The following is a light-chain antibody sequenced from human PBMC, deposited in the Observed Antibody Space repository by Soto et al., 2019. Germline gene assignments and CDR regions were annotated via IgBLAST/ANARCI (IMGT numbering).Light chain of an antibody. J-gene: IGLJ1*01. CDR2: YDS. Sequence: SYELTQPPSVSVAPEKTARLTCGGDNIGSKRVHWYRQKPGQAPVLVIYYDSDRPSGIPVRFSGSNSGNTATLTINRVEAGDDADYYCQVWDITTVHYVFGTGTKVTVL. CDR3: QVWDITTVHYV. CDR1: NIGSKR. V-gene: IGLV3-21*04.